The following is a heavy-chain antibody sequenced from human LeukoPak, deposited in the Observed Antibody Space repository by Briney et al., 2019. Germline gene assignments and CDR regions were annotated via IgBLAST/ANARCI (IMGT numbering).Heavy chain of an antibody. J-gene: IGHJ6*03. CDR1: GFTFSSYA. CDR2: ISGSGGST. V-gene: IGHV3-23*01. CDR3: AKGGVVGATWYYYMDV. D-gene: IGHD1-26*01. Sequence: GGSLRLSCAASGFTFSSYAMSWVRQAPGKGLEWVSAISGSGGSTYYADSVKGRFTISRDNSKNTLYLQMNSLRAEDTAVYYCAKGGVVGATWYYYMDVWGKGTTVIVSS.